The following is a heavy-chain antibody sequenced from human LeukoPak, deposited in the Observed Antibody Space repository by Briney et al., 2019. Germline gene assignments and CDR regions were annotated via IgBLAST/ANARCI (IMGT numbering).Heavy chain of an antibody. CDR3: AKDGSSSSPFDY. Sequence: PGGSLRLPCAASGFTFDDYAMHWVRQAPGRGLEWVSLISGDGGSTYYADSVKGRFTISRDNSKNSLYLQMNSLRTEDTALYYCAKDGSSSSPFDYWGQGTLVTVSS. V-gene: IGHV3-43*02. J-gene: IGHJ4*02. CDR1: GFTFDDYA. D-gene: IGHD6-13*01. CDR2: ISGDGGST.